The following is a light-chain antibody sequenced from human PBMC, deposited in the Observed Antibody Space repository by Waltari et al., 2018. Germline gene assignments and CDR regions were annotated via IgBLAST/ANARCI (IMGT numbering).Light chain of an antibody. V-gene: IGKV3-20*01. Sequence: IVLTQSPGTLSLSPGERATLSCRASQSVSRSLAWYQQKPGQAPKLLIYGASTRATGIPYRFTGSGSGTDFSLTISSLEPEDFAIYFCQHYERLPATFGQGTKVEIK. CDR3: QHYERLPAT. CDR2: GAS. CDR1: QSVSRS. J-gene: IGKJ1*01.